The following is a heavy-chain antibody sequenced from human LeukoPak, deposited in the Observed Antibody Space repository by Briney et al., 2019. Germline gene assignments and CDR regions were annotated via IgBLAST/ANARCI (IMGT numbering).Heavy chain of an antibody. CDR3: ARDRTVTSASTGLYMDV. Sequence: SETLSLTCTVAGGSISSYYWSWIRQPPGKGLEWIGYIYYSGSTNYNPSLKSRVTISVDTSKNQFSLKLSSVTAADTAVYYCARDRTVTSASTGLYMDVWGKGTTVTVSS. J-gene: IGHJ6*03. CDR1: GGSISSYY. V-gene: IGHV4-59*12. D-gene: IGHD4-17*01. CDR2: IYYSGST.